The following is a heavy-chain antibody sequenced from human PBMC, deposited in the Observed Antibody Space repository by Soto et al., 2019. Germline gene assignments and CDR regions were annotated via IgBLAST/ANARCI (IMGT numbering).Heavy chain of an antibody. Sequence: KPGGSLRLSCAASGFTFSGYYMSWIRQAPGKGLEWVSYIGSSSTIYHADSVKGRFTISRDNAKNSLYLQMNSLRAEDTAVYYCARIGCCTNGVCYPDYYGLHVWGQGTTVTVSS. J-gene: IGHJ6*02. CDR3: ARIGCCTNGVCYPDYYGLHV. V-gene: IGHV3-11*01. D-gene: IGHD2-8*01. CDR1: GFTFSGYY. CDR2: IGSSSTI.